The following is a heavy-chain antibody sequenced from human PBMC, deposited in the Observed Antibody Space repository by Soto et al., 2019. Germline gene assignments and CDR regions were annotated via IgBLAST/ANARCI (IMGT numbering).Heavy chain of an antibody. CDR2: ISSSGSSI. D-gene: IGHD3-10*01. V-gene: IGHV3-11*01. J-gene: IGHJ6*02. CDR1: GLTFSDCY. CDR3: ARVRFGEWGYAMDV. Sequence: QVPLVESGGGLVKPGGSLRLSCAASGLTFSDCYMNWIRQAPGKGLEWVPYISSSGSSINYAGSVKGRFTISRDNAKNSLYLQMNSLRAEDTAMYYCARVRFGEWGYAMDVWGQGTTVTVSS.